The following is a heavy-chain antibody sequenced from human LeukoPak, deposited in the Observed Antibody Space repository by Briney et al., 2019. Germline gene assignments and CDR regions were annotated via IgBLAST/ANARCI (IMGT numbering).Heavy chain of an antibody. CDR1: GFTVSSNY. D-gene: IGHD3-10*01. V-gene: IGHV3-23*01. CDR3: AKDRMVRGVTDNDY. J-gene: IGHJ4*02. Sequence: QPGGSLRLSCAASGFTVSSNYMSWVRQAPGKGLEWVSTISGSGGSTYYADSVKGRFTISRDNSQNTLYLQMNSLRAEDTAVYYCAKDRMVRGVTDNDYWGQGTLVTVSS. CDR2: ISGSGGST.